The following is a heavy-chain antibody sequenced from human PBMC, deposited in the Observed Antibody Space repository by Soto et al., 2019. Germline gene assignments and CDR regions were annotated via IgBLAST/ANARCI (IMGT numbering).Heavy chain of an antibody. Sequence: QVHLVESGGGVVQPGRSQRLSCAASGFPFSAYAMHWVRQAPGRGLEWLAVISSDGSNKHYADSLKGRFSISRDNYENTVYLQMNRLGTEDTAAYYCARTGETGYDWGWFDPWGQGTLVTVSS. V-gene: IGHV3-30*03. CDR1: GFPFSAYA. D-gene: IGHD3-9*01. J-gene: IGHJ5*02. CDR2: ISSDGSNK. CDR3: ARTGETGYDWGWFDP.